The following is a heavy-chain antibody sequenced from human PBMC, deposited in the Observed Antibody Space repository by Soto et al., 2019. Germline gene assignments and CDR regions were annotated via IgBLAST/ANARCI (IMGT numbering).Heavy chain of an antibody. CDR1: GFTFSSYA. CDR2: ISGSGGST. J-gene: IGHJ4*02. V-gene: IGHV3-23*01. Sequence: WSLRLSCAASGFTFSSYAMSWVRQAPGKGLEWVSAISGSGGSTYHADSVKGRFTISRDNSKNTLYLQMNSLRAEDTAVYYCAKGSYCSGGSCYSAYFDYGGQGPLVTLPS. CDR3: AKGSYCSGGSCYSAYFDY. D-gene: IGHD2-15*01.